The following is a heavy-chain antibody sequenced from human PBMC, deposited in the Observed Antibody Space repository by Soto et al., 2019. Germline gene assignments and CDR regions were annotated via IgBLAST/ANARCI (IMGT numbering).Heavy chain of an antibody. J-gene: IGHJ4*02. CDR3: AKGPRNWGFDS. D-gene: IGHD7-27*01. CDR1: GYTFTSYG. V-gene: IGHV1-8*02. Sequence: ASVKVSCKASGYTFTSYGISWVRQAPGQGLEWMGWMNPNSGNTGYAQKFQCRVTMTRDTSISTAYMELSSLTSEDTAVYYCAKGPRNWGFDSWGQGTLVTVSS. CDR2: MNPNSGNT.